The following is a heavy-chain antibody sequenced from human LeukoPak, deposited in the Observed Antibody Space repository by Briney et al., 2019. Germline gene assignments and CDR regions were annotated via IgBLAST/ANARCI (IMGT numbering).Heavy chain of an antibody. CDR1: GFTFSSYW. V-gene: IGHV3-74*01. CDR3: AKGHFASGWNSSNY. J-gene: IGHJ4*02. Sequence: GGSLRLSCAASGFTFSSYWVHWVRQAPGKGLVWVSPINSDGSSTSYADSVKGRFTISRDDSKNTLYLQVNSLRAEDTAVYYCAKGHFASGWNSSNYWGQGTLVTVSS. D-gene: IGHD1/OR15-1a*01. CDR2: INSDGSST.